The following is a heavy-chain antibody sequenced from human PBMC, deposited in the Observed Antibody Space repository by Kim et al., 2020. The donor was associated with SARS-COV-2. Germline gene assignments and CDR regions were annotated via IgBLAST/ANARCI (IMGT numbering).Heavy chain of an antibody. V-gene: IGHV3-30*03. J-gene: IGHJ4*01. CDR2: MSADESIK. CDR3: AREGHSSGRAGNFDN. Sequence: GGSLRLSCAGSGFTFGSAHMHWVRQAPGKGLEWVAVMSADESIKGYADSVRGRFSGSRDNSQNTLFLQIDSLRPEDTAVYYCAREGHSSGRAGNFDNWG. CDR1: GFTFGSAH. D-gene: IGHD6-19*01.